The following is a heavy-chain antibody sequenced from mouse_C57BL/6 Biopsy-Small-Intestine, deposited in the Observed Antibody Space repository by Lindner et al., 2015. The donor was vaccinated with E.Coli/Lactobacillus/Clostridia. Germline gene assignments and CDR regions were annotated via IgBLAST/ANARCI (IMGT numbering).Heavy chain of an antibody. V-gene: IGHV14-4*02. J-gene: IGHJ3*01. CDR1: GYTFNGYY. CDR2: ISANTGDT. Sequence: SVKVSCKASGYTFNGYYMHWLRQAPGQGLEWMGWISANTGDTNYARQFQGRVTMTRDTSINTTYMELSRLTSDDTAVYYCASDYCSGSTCYLNYWFDPRGQGTLVTVS. CDR3: ASDYCSGSTCYLNYWFDP. D-gene: IGHD2-1*01.